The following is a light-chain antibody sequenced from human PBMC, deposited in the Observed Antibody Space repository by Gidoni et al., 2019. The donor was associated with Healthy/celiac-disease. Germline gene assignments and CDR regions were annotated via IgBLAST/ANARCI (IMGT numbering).Light chain of an antibody. CDR3: QQANSFPIT. CDR1: QGISIW. V-gene: IGKV1D-12*01. Sequence: DIQMTQSPSSVSASVGDRVTITCRARQGISIWLAWYQQKPGKAPKLLIYAASSLQSGVPSRFSGSGSGKDFTITISSLQPEDFATYYCQQANSFPITFGQGTRLEIK. J-gene: IGKJ5*01. CDR2: AAS.